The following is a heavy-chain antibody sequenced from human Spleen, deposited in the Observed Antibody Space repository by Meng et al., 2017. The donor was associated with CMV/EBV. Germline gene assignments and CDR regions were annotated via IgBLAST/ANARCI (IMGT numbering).Heavy chain of an antibody. Sequence: GGSLRLSCVASEFTFSSFWMSWVRQAPGKGLEWVVSINQDGSEKNSVDFVKGRFTASRDNTKNSLFLQMNGLRVEDTAVYYCAREGYYYGSGSYVDYWGQGTLVTVSS. CDR2: INQDGSEK. CDR3: AREGYYYGSGSYVDY. V-gene: IGHV3-7*01. J-gene: IGHJ4*02. D-gene: IGHD3-10*01. CDR1: EFTFSSFW.